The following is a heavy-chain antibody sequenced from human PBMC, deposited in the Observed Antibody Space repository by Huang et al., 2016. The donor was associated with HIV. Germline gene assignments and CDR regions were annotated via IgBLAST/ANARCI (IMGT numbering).Heavy chain of an antibody. J-gene: IGHJ4*02. D-gene: IGHD3-22*01. Sequence: QVQLVQSGAEVKKPGSSVKVSCKASGGSFRNFAIGWVRQAPGQGLEWMGGIIPTRGTANYAQKVQGRVTIIAEESTSTAYMELSSLRSEDTAVYYCATVDYYDTSGPQRGYFDNWGQGTLVTVSS. CDR1: GGSFRNFA. V-gene: IGHV1-69*01. CDR2: IIPTRGTA. CDR3: ATVDYYDTSGPQRGYFDN.